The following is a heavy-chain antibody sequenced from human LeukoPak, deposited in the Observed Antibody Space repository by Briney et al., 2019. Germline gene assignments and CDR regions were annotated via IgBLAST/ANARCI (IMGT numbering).Heavy chain of an antibody. CDR3: AAPEGFDY. CDR1: GYTFTSYD. CDR2: INPSGGST. J-gene: IGHJ4*02. D-gene: IGHD6-6*01. V-gene: IGHV1-46*01. Sequence: ASVKVSCKASGYTFTSYDINWVRQAPGQGLEWMGIINPSGGSTSYAQKFQGRVTMTRDMSTSTVYMELSSLRSEDTAVYYCAAPEGFDYWGQGTLVTVSS.